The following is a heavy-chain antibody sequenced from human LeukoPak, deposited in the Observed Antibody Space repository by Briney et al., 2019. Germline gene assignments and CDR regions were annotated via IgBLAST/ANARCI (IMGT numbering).Heavy chain of an antibody. Sequence: GGSLRLSCAASGFTFSSYGMHWVRQAPGKGLEWVAVIWYDGSNKYYADSVKGRFTISRDNSKNTLYLQMNSLRAEDTAVYYCARICGLRYFDWADNDAFDIWGQGTMVTVSS. CDR2: IWYDGSNK. V-gene: IGHV3-33*01. CDR1: GFTFSSYG. J-gene: IGHJ3*02. D-gene: IGHD3-9*01. CDR3: ARICGLRYFDWADNDAFDI.